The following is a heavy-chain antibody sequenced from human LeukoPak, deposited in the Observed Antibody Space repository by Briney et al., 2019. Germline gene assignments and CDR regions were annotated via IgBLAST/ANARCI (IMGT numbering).Heavy chain of an antibody. V-gene: IGHV1-18*01. J-gene: IGHJ4*02. CDR1: GYTFTSYG. CDR2: ISAYNGYT. CDR3: ARLSPDTMVRTSPDY. D-gene: IGHD3-10*01. Sequence: ASVKVSCKTSGYTFTSYGISWVRQAPGQGFEWMGWISAYNGYTKYAQKLQGRVTMTTDTSTSTAYMELRSLRSDDTAVYYCARLSPDTMVRTSPDYWGQGTLVTVSS.